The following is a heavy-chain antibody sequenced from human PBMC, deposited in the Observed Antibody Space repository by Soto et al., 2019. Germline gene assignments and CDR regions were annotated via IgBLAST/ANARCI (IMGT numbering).Heavy chain of an antibody. Sequence: PGGSLRLSCAASGFTVSRYSMNWVRQAPGKGLEWLSYISSSSSTIHYADSVKGRFTISRDNAKNSLHLQMKSLRDEDTAVYYCARANYHDFVDPPRLNWFDPWGQGTLVTVSS. J-gene: IGHJ5*02. CDR2: ISSSSSTI. CDR3: ARANYHDFVDPPRLNWFDP. CDR1: GFTVSRYS. D-gene: IGHD4-17*01. V-gene: IGHV3-48*02.